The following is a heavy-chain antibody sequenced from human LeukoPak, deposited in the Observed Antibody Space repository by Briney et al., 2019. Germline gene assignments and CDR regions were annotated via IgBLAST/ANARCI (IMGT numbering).Heavy chain of an antibody. J-gene: IGHJ5*02. Sequence: LAGGSLRLSCAAFGFTFSSYWMSWVRQAPGKGLEWVANIKQDGSEKYYVDSVKGRFTISRDNAKNSLYLQMNSLRAEDTAVYYCARDPNTIAAAGREGVWFDPWGQGTLVTVSS. CDR3: ARDPNTIAAAGREGVWFDP. CDR1: GFTFSSYW. V-gene: IGHV3-7*01. D-gene: IGHD6-13*01. CDR2: IKQDGSEK.